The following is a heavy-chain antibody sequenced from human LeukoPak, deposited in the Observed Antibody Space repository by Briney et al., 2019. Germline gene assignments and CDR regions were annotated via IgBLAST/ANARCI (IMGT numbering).Heavy chain of an antibody. D-gene: IGHD2-2*01. CDR2: IYTSGST. J-gene: IGHJ6*03. Sequence: PSETLSLTCTVSGGSISSGSYYWSWIRQPAGKGLVWIGRIYTSGSTNYNPSLKSRVTISVDTSKNQFSLKLSSVTAADTAVYYCARGIVVPAAIRLYYYYYYMDVWGKGTTVTVSS. CDR1: GGSISSGSYY. V-gene: IGHV4-61*02. CDR3: ARGIVVPAAIRLYYYYYYMDV.